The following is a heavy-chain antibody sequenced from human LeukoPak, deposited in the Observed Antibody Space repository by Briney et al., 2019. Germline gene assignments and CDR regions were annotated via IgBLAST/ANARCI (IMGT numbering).Heavy chain of an antibody. CDR1: GFTFSSYA. Sequence: VGSLSLSCAASGFTFSSYAMSWVRQATGQGLELVSCISGSGGSTHHADSVNDRFTISRDNSKITLYLQMNSLRAEDTAVYYCAKETVVVVAATPDAFDIWGQGTMVTVSS. V-gene: IGHV3-23*01. D-gene: IGHD2-15*01. CDR3: AKETVVVVAATPDAFDI. CDR2: ISGSGGST. J-gene: IGHJ3*02.